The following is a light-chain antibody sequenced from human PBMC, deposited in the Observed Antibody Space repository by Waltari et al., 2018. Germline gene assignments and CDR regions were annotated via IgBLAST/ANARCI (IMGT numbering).Light chain of an antibody. V-gene: IGKV1-33*01. Sequence: DIQMTQSPSSLSASVGDRVTITCQASQDISNYLNWYQQKPGKAPKLLIYDASNLDKGVPSRFSGSGSGTDFTFTISRLQPEDIATYYCQQYDNLPTFGGGTKVEIK. CDR2: DAS. CDR1: QDISNY. J-gene: IGKJ4*01. CDR3: QQYDNLPT.